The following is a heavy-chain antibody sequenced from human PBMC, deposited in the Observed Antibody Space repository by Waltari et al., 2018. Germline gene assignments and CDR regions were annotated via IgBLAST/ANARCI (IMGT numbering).Heavy chain of an antibody. CDR1: GFTFSSYG. J-gene: IGHJ4*02. Sequence: VQLVESGGGVVQPGRSLRLSCAASGFTFSSYGMHWVRQAPGKGLGWVGRIKSKTDGGTTDYAAPVKGRFTISRDDSKNTLYLQMNSLKTEDTAVYYCTAKYDFWSGYSDWGQGTLVTVSS. V-gene: IGHV3-15*01. CDR3: TAKYDFWSGYSD. CDR2: IKSKTDGGTT. D-gene: IGHD3-3*01.